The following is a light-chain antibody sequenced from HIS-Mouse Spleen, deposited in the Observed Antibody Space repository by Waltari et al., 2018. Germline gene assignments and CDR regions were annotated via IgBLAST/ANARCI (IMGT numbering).Light chain of an antibody. J-gene: IGLJ2*01. CDR2: QDS. CDR1: KLGDKY. CDR3: QAWDSSTDVV. V-gene: IGLV3-1*01. Sequence: SYELTQPPSVSVSPGQTASITCSGDKLGDKYACWYQQKPGQSPVLVSSQDSKRPSGIPERFAGSNSGNTATLTISGTQAMDEADYYCQAWDSSTDVVFGGGTKLTVL.